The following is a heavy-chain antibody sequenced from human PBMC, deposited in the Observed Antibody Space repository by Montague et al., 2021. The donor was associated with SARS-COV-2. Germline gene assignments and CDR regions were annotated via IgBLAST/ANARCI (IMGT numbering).Heavy chain of an antibody. J-gene: IGHJ6*03. V-gene: IGHV4-61*01. CDR1: GGSVSSGSCY. D-gene: IGHD2-2*01. Sequence: SETLSLTCSVSGGSVSSGSCYWSWIRQPPGKGLEWIGYIYYSGSTNYNPSLKSRVTISVDTSKNQFSLKLSSVTAADTAVYYCARVRWEQYQLVFSTYYYYYMDVWGKGTTVTVSS. CDR2: IYYSGST. CDR3: ARVRWEQYQLVFSTYYYYYMDV.